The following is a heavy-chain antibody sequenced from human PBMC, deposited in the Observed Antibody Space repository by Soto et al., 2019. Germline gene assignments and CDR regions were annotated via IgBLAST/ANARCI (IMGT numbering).Heavy chain of an antibody. Sequence: TFIGYGRRWIRKTRGKGLEWVAVIWYDGSNKYYADSVKGRFTISRDNSKNTLYLQMNSLRAEDTAVYYCARGEIQANYCYYGMDVRGQGTTVTVSS. CDR2: IWYDGSNK. J-gene: IGHJ6*02. D-gene: IGHD5-18*01. CDR3: ARGEIQANYCYYGMDV. CDR1: TFIGYG. V-gene: IGHV3-33*01.